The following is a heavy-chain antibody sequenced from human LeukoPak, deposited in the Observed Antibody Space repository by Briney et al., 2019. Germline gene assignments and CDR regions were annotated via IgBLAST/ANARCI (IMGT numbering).Heavy chain of an antibody. Sequence: SETLSLTCTVSGGSISSYYWSWIRQPPGKGLEWIGYIYYSGSTNYNPSLKSRVTISVDTSKNQFSLKLSSVTAADTPVYYCARDQYCSGGSCSSGLFDYWGQGTLVTVS. V-gene: IGHV4-59*01. J-gene: IGHJ4*02. D-gene: IGHD2-15*01. CDR3: ARDQYCSGGSCSSGLFDY. CDR1: GGSISSYY. CDR2: IYYSGST.